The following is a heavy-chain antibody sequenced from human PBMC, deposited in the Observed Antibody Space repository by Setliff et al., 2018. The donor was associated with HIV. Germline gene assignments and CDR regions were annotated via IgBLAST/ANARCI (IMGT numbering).Heavy chain of an antibody. CDR1: GYTFTSYG. Sequence: ASVKVSCKASGYTFTSYGMSWVRQAPGQGLEWMGWINTYTGSPTYAQGFTGRFVFSLDTSVSTAYLQISSLKAEDIAVYYCARDGYYYDSSGHLAYYFDYWGQGTLVTVSS. J-gene: IGHJ4*02. D-gene: IGHD3-22*01. CDR3: ARDGYYYDSSGHLAYYFDY. V-gene: IGHV7-4-1*02. CDR2: INTYTGSP.